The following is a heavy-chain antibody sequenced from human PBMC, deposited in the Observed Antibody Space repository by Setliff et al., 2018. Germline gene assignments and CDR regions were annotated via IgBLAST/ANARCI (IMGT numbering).Heavy chain of an antibody. Sequence: PSETLSLTCAVYGGSFSNYFWTWIRQPPGKGLEWVGEINHRGSTNYNPSLKSRVTISVDTSKDQFSLKVISMTAADTAVYYCARGRNVAARLYDSWGQGTLVTVSS. CDR1: GGSFSNYF. CDR2: INHRGST. J-gene: IGHJ4*02. D-gene: IGHD6-6*01. V-gene: IGHV4-34*01. CDR3: ARGRNVAARLYDS.